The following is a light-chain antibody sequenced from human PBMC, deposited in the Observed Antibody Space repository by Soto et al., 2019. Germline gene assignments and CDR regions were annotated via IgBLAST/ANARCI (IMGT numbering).Light chain of an antibody. J-gene: IGKJ1*01. V-gene: IGKV1-5*03. CDR3: QQYKSSWT. Sequence: DIQMTQSPSTLSASVGDRVTITCRASQIIDTWLAWYQQKPGKAPKVLISKVSNLESGVPSRFSGSGSGTEVTLTISSLQPDDFATYYCQQYKSSWTFGQGTKVDIK. CDR2: KVS. CDR1: QIIDTW.